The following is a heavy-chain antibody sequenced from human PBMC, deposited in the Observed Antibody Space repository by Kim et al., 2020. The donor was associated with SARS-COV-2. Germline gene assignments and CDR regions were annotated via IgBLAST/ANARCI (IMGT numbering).Heavy chain of an antibody. J-gene: IGHJ5*01. CDR1: GFDFSKQA. D-gene: IGHD5-18*01. CDR2: ISSRGGNK. CDR3: ATPPPGWIPFYSGFYS. Sequence: GGSLRLSCAASGFDFSKQAMGWVRQAPGKGLEWVSSISSRGGNKYYADSLKGRFTISRDNSNNTLFLQMTSLGAGDTAVYYCATPPPGWIPFYSGFYSWG. V-gene: IGHV3-23*01.